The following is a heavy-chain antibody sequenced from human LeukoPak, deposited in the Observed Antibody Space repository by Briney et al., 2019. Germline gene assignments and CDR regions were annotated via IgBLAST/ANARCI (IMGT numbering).Heavy chain of an antibody. D-gene: IGHD3-10*01. V-gene: IGHV3-30*02. CDR1: GFTFSSYG. CDR3: ASYAFLRSGKYGSGSNSKYYYYMDV. CDR2: IRYDGSNK. J-gene: IGHJ6*03. Sequence: GGSLRLSCAASGFTFSSYGMHWVRQAPGKGLEWVAFIRYDGSNKYYADSVKGRFTISRDNSKNTLYLQMNSLRAEDTAVYYCASYAFLRSGKYGSGSNSKYYYYMDVWGKGTTVTISS.